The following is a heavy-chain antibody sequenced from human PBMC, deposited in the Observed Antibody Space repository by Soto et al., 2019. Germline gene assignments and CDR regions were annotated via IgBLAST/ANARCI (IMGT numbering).Heavy chain of an antibody. V-gene: IGHV5-51*01. Sequence: GESLKISCPSSGYSFTTYWIGWVRRMPGKGLEWMGIIYPGDSDTKYSPSFQGQVTISADKSISTAYLQWSSLKASDTAIYYCARSTSVGYFDYWGLGTLVTVSS. D-gene: IGHD2-2*01. CDR3: ARSTSVGYFDY. J-gene: IGHJ4*02. CDR2: IYPGDSDT. CDR1: GYSFTTYW.